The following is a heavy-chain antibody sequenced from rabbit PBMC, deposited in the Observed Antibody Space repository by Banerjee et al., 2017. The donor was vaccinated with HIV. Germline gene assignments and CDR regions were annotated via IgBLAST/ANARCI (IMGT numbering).Heavy chain of an antibody. CDR1: GFDFISNA. CDR3: ARGAGIHYADL. CDR2: IYAGSSGTT. V-gene: IGHV1S40*01. Sequence: QSLEESGGDLVKPGASLTLTCTASGFDFISNAMCWVRQAPGKGLEWIACIYAGSSGTTHYASWAKGRFTISKTSSTTVTLQMTSLTAADTATYFCARGAGIHYADLWGPGTLVTVS. J-gene: IGHJ4*01. D-gene: IGHD4-2*01.